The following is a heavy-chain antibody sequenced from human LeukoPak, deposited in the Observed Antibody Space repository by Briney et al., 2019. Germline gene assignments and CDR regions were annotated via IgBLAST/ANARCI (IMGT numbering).Heavy chain of an antibody. D-gene: IGHD6-19*01. CDR3: ARDRTERTTGYGSGWYEEGFDP. J-gene: IGHJ5*02. CDR1: GFTFSSYE. V-gene: IGHV3-48*03. Sequence: GGSLRLSCAASGFTFSSYEMNWVRQAPGKGLEWVSYISSSGSTIYYADSVKGRFTISRDNARNSLYLQMNSLRAEDTAVYYCARDRTERTTGYGSGWYEEGFDPWGQGTLVTVSS. CDR2: ISSSGSTI.